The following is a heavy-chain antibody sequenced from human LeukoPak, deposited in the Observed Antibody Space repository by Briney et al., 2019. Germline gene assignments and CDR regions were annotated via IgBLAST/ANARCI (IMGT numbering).Heavy chain of an antibody. CDR3: ARGVKLGYCSGGSCYFFDY. Sequence: ASVKVSCKASGYTFTSYGISWVRQAPGQGLEWMGWISAYNGNTNYAQKLQGRVTMTTDTSTSTAYMELRSLRSDDTAVYYCARGVKLGYCSGGSCYFFDYWGQGTLVTVSS. CDR2: ISAYNGNT. J-gene: IGHJ4*02. D-gene: IGHD2-15*01. CDR1: GYTFTSYG. V-gene: IGHV1-18*01.